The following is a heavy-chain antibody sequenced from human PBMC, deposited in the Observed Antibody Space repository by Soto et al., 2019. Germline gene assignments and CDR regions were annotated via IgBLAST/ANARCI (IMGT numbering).Heavy chain of an antibody. V-gene: IGHV1-18*01. Sequence: GASVKVSCKASGYIFSGYYIHWVRQAPGQGLEWMGWINPSNGTTNYAQNLQGRVIMTADTSTSTAYMELRSLRSDDTAIYYCTREGSAPYYYYGMDAWGQGTTVTVSS. J-gene: IGHJ6*02. CDR1: GYIFSGYY. D-gene: IGHD3-10*01. CDR2: INPSNGTT. CDR3: TREGSAPYYYYGMDA.